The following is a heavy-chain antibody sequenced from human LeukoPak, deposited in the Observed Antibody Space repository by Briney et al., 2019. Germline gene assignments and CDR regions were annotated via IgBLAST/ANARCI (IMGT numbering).Heavy chain of an antibody. D-gene: IGHD5-18*01. Sequence: ASVNVSCKASGYTFTSYGISWVRQAPGQGLEWMGWISAYNGNTNYAQKLQGRVTMTTDTSTSTAYMELRSLRSDDTAVYYCARMEAAMVSGGPYNWFDPWGQGTLVTVSS. V-gene: IGHV1-18*01. CDR3: ARMEAAMVSGGPYNWFDP. CDR1: GYTFTSYG. CDR2: ISAYNGNT. J-gene: IGHJ5*02.